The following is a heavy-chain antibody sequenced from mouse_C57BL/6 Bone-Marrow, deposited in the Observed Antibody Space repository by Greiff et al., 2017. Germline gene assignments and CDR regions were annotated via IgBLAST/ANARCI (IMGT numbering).Heavy chain of an antibody. CDR1: GYSITSGYN. V-gene: IGHV3-1*02. J-gene: IGHJ1*01. CDR3: AGGGSVVPLWYVDV. Sequence: VQLKQSVPDLVKPSQSLSLTCTVTGYSITSGYNRHWIRQFPGNKLECMGYIQYSGSTNYNPSLKSRISITRDTSTNPSFLQLNSVTTEDTATYYCAGGGSVVPLWYVDVWGAGTAVTVSS. CDR2: IQYSGST. D-gene: IGHD1-1*01.